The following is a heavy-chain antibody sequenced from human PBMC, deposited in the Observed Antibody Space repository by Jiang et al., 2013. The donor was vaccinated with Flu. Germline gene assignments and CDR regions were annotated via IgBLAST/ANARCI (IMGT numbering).Heavy chain of an antibody. CDR1: GGSFSGYY. CDR2: INHSGST. D-gene: IGHD3-22*01. Sequence: ARLLKPSETLSLTCAVYGGSFSGYYWSWIRQPPGKGLEWIGEINHSGSTNYNPSLKSRVTISVDTSKNQFSLKLSSVTAADTAVYYCARGPNYYDSSGYYHDWGQGTLV. CDR3: ARGPNYYDSSGYYHD. J-gene: IGHJ4*02. V-gene: IGHV4-34*01.